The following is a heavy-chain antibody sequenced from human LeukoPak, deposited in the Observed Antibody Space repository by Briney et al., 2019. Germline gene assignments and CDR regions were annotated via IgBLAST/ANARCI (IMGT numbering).Heavy chain of an antibody. CDR1: GYTSTSHD. J-gene: IGHJ3*02. Sequence: ASVQVSCKASGYTSTSHDINWVRQPTGRGLEWLGWMNPRDNTGHAPNFQGRVTLTRDKSINAAYMELCGLRPEDTAVYYCARYTQYYGFDIWGQGTLVTVSA. CDR3: ARYTQYYGFDI. V-gene: IGHV1-8*01. CDR2: MNPRDNT. D-gene: IGHD4-11*01.